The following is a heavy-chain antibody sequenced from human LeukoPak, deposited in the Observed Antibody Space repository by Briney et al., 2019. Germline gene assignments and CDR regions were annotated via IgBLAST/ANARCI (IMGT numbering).Heavy chain of an antibody. Sequence: SETLSLTCTVSGASVSGGESYWNWIRQPPGKGLEWIGSIQYRRNIYYNPSLKSRLTISLDTSKNQFSLKLTSVSAADTAIYYCARGPRMTTKVLFDPWGEGTLVTLPS. CDR3: ARGPRMTTKVLFDP. D-gene: IGHD4-11*01. V-gene: IGHV4-61*08. CDR2: IQYRRNI. J-gene: IGHJ5*02. CDR1: GASVSGGESY.